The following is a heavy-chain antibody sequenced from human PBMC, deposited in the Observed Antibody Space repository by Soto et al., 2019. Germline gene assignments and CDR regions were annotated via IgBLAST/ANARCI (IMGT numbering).Heavy chain of an antibody. CDR2: IIAFFGNT. V-gene: IGHV1-18*01. D-gene: IGHD3-10*01. CDR3: ARDNGFGESDV. J-gene: IGHJ6*02. CDR1: GGTFSSYA. Sequence: APVKVSCKASGGTFSSYAISWVRQAPGQGLEWMGGIIAFFGNTNYEQKLQGRVTMTTDTSTSTAYMELRSLRSDDTAVYYCARDNGFGESDVWGQGTTVTVSS.